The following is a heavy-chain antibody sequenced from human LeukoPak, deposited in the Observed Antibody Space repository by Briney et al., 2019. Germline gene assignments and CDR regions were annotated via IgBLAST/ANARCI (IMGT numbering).Heavy chain of an antibody. D-gene: IGHD3-10*01. CDR3: ARQSRYGSKTRRYYFHY. CDR1: GYSFSTNW. Sequence: GESLMISCKGSGYSFSTNWIAWVRQMPGKGLEWMGSIYPGDSDTRYNPSFQGQVIISADKSFSTAYLQWSSLKPSDTAIYYCARQSRYGSKTRRYYFHYWGQGTLVTVSS. J-gene: IGHJ4*02. V-gene: IGHV5-51*01. CDR2: IYPGDSDT.